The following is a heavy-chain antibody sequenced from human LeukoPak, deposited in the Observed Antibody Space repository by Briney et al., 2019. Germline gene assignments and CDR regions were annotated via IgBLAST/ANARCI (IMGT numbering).Heavy chain of an antibody. CDR1: GYTFTSYG. V-gene: IGHV1-18*01. D-gene: IGHD2-2*01. CDR3: ARDIRELVVPAAIADRDYYYYGMDV. CDR2: ISAYNGNT. Sequence: ASVKVSCKASGYTFTSYGISWVRQAPGQGLEWMGWISAYNGNTNYAQKLQGRVTMTTDTSTSTAYMELRSLRSDDTAVYYCARDIRELVVPAAIADRDYYYYGMDVWGQGTTVTVSS. J-gene: IGHJ6*02.